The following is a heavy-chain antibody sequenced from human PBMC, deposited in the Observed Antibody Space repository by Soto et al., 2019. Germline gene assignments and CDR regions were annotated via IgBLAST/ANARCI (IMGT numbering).Heavy chain of an antibody. J-gene: IGHJ5*02. CDR1: GGTFSSYA. CDR2: IIPIFGTA. V-gene: IGHV1-69*13. Sequence: GASVKVSCKASGGTFSSYAISWVRQAPGQGLEWMGGIIPIFGTANYAQKFQGRVTITADESTSTAYMELSSLRSEDTAVYYCARENKPEIYCSGGSCPPDWFDPWGQGTLVTVSS. D-gene: IGHD2-15*01. CDR3: ARENKPEIYCSGGSCPPDWFDP.